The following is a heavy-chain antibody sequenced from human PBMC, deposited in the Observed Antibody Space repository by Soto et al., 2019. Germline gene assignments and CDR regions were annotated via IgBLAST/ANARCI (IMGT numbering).Heavy chain of an antibody. D-gene: IGHD4-17*01. V-gene: IGHV4-31*03. CDR3: ERGLDDYGDYYFDY. CDR1: GGSLSSGGYY. J-gene: IGHJ4*02. CDR2: IYYSGST. Sequence: SETLSLTCTVSGGSLSSGGYYWSWIRQHPGKGLEWIGYIYYSGSTYYNPSLKSRVTISVDTSKNQFSLKLSSVTAADTAVYYCERGLDDYGDYYFDYWGQGTLVTVSS.